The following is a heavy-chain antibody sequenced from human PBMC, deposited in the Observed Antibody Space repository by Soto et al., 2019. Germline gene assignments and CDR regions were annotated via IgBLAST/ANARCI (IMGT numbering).Heavy chain of an antibody. V-gene: IGHV3-23*01. D-gene: IGHD2-15*01. Sequence: QPGGSLRLSCAASGFTFSIYAMSWFRQAPGKGLEWVSAISGSGGSTYYADSVKGRFTISRDNSKNTLYLQMNSLRAEDTAVYYCATLGPVVVVAATPFYHTSFDYWGQGTLVTVSS. CDR2: ISGSGGST. J-gene: IGHJ4*02. CDR1: GFTFSIYA. CDR3: ATLGPVVVVAATPFYHTSFDY.